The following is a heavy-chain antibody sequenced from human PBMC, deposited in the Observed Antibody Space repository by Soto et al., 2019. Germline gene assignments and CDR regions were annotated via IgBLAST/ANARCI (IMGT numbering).Heavy chain of an antibody. CDR1: GFTFSSYS. D-gene: IGHD3-10*01. V-gene: IGHV3-23*01. CDR2: FRTGGDDGTT. CDR3: AKKVNSGPGSQYFDY. Sequence: LRLSCAASGFTFSSYSMSWVRQAPGKGLEWVSGFRTGGDDGTTYYADSVKGRFTISRDNSKNTLFLQMNSLRAEDTAIYYCAKKVNSGPGSQYFDYWGQGTLVTVSS. J-gene: IGHJ4*02.